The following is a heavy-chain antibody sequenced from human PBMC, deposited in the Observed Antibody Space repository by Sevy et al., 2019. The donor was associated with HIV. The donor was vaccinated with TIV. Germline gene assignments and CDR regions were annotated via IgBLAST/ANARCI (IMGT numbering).Heavy chain of an antibody. CDR3: ARGYSYGSDYYYYYYMDV. CDR2: INAGNGNT. V-gene: IGHV1-3*01. Sequence: ASVKVSCKASGYTFTSYAMYWVRQAPGQRLEWMGWINAGNGNTKYSQKFQGRVTITRDTSASTAYMELSSLRSEDTAVYYCARGYSYGSDYYYYYYMDVWGKGTTVTVSS. J-gene: IGHJ6*03. D-gene: IGHD5-18*01. CDR1: GYTFTSYA.